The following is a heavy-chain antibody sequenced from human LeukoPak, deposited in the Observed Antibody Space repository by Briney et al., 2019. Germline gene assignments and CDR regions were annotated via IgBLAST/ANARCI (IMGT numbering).Heavy chain of an antibody. Sequence: GGSLRLSCAASGFTLSSYSMNRVRQAPGKGLEWVSYISSSSSTIYYADSVKGRFTISRDNAKNSLYLQMNSLRAEDTAVYYCARRKEQLVLYYYYYYMDVWGKGTTVTVSS. CDR1: GFTLSSYS. V-gene: IGHV3-48*04. J-gene: IGHJ6*03. D-gene: IGHD6-13*01. CDR3: ARRKEQLVLYYYYYYMDV. CDR2: ISSSSSTI.